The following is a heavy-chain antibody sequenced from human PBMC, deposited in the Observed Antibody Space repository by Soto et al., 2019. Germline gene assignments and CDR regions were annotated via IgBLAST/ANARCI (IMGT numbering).Heavy chain of an antibody. CDR3: ARGGPSWTQRGTPKYYYYYGMDV. CDR1: GFTFTSYG. V-gene: IGHV1-18*01. Sequence: ASVKVSCKASGFTFTSYGISWGRQAPGQRLEGMGWISAYNGNTNYAQKLQGRVTMTTDTSTSTAYMELRSLRSDDTAVYYCARGGPSWTQRGTPKYYYYYGMDVWGQGTTVTVSS. D-gene: IGHD2-15*01. J-gene: IGHJ6*02. CDR2: ISAYNGNT.